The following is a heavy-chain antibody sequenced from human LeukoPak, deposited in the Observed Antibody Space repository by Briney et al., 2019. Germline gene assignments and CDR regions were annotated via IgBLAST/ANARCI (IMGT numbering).Heavy chain of an antibody. J-gene: IGHJ5*02. CDR2: TYYRSKWYN. V-gene: IGHV6-1*01. Sequence: SQALSLTCAISGDSVSSNNAAWNWIRQSPSRGLEWLGRTYYRSKWYNDYAVSVKRRITINPDTSKNQFSLQLNSVTPEDTAVYYCARERRYSGYDTSWFDPWGQGTLVTVSS. CDR3: ARERRYSGYDTSWFDP. CDR1: GDSVSSNNAA. D-gene: IGHD5-12*01.